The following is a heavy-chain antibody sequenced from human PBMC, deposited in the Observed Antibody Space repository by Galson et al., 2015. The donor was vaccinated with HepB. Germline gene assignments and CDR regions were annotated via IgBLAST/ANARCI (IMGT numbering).Heavy chain of an antibody. Sequence: SVKVSCKASGGTFSSYTISWVRQAPGQGLEWMGRIIPILGIANYAQKFQGRVTITADKSTSTAYMELSSLRSEDTAVYYCASRMKTAVGWLHHGMDVWGQGTTVTVSS. CDR2: IIPILGIA. CDR1: GGTFSSYT. J-gene: IGHJ6*02. D-gene: IGHD5-24*01. CDR3: ASRMKTAVGWLHHGMDV. V-gene: IGHV1-69*02.